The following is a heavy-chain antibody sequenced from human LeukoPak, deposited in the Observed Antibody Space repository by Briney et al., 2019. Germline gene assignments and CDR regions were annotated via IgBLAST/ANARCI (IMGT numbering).Heavy chain of an antibody. CDR2: ISYDGSNK. Sequence: PGGSLRLSCAASGFTFSSYGMHWVRQAPGKGLEWVAVISYDGSNKYCADSVKGRFTISRDNSKNTLYLQMNSLRAEDTAVYYCAKDLGLWSFGFDAFDIWGQGTMVTVSS. D-gene: IGHD5-18*01. CDR1: GFTFSSYG. CDR3: AKDLGLWSFGFDAFDI. V-gene: IGHV3-30*18. J-gene: IGHJ3*02.